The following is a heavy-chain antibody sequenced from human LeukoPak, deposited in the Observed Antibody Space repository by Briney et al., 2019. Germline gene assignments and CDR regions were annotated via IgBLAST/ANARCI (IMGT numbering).Heavy chain of an antibody. D-gene: IGHD3-22*01. J-gene: IGHJ1*01. V-gene: IGHV4-39*01. Sequence: SQTLSLTCTVSGGSISSSHYYWGWIRQPPGKGLEWIGSIYSSGSTYYSPSLKSRVTISVDTSRNQFSLKLSFVTAADTAVYYCVRHSPMIVMEQYFQHWGQGTLVTVSS. CDR2: IYSSGST. CDR3: VRHSPMIVMEQYFQH. CDR1: GGSISSSHYY.